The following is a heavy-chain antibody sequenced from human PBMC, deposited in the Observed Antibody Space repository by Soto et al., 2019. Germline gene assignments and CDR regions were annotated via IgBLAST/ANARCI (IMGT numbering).Heavy chain of an antibody. J-gene: IGHJ4*02. CDR1: GFTFSSYS. CDR2: ISSSSSYI. V-gene: IGHV3-21*01. CDR3: ARDLSGYCRGGSGDEGYLDY. D-gene: IGHD2-15*01. Sequence: GGSLRLSCAASGFTFSSYSMNWVRQAPGKGLEWVSSISSSSSYIYYADSVKGRFTISRDNAKNSLYLQMNSLRAKDTAVYYCARDLSGYCRGGSGDEGYLDYWGQGTLVTVSS.